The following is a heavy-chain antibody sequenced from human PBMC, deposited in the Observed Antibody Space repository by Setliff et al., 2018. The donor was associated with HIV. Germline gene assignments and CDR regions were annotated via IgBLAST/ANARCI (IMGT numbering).Heavy chain of an antibody. V-gene: IGHV4-59*11. CDR1: GDPINSHY. CDR3: ARDHNSGTLHAFDL. Sequence: GDPINSHYWSWIRQPPGEGLEWIGHISYSEYTNYNPSLKSRVTISLDTSKKHFSLDLYSVTAADTAVYYCARDHNSGTLHAFDLWGQGTKVTVSS. D-gene: IGHD1-26*01. CDR2: ISYSEYT. J-gene: IGHJ3*01.